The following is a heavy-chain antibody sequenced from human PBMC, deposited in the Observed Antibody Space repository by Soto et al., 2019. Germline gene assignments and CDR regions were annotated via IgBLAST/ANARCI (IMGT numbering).Heavy chain of an antibody. V-gene: IGHV3-23*01. CDR1: GFTFSSFA. CDR3: ANGGAVLLDPFDV. CDR2: VTSSASST. J-gene: IGHJ3*01. D-gene: IGHD3-10*01. Sequence: GQLLESGGGMVQPGGSLRLSCAASGFTFSSFAMNWVRLPPGRGLEWVAAVTSSASSTHYADSVKGRFTISRDNSKNTLYLQMNSLRADDTAVYYGANGGAVLLDPFDVWGQGTMVTVSS.